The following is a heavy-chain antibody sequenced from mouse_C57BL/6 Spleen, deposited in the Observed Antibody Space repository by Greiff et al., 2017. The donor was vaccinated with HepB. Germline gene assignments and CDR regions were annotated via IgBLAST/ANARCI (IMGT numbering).Heavy chain of an antibody. CDR3: ARWDYYGSSYGWYFDV. J-gene: IGHJ1*03. V-gene: IGHV1-50*01. D-gene: IGHD1-1*01. CDR1: GYTFTSYW. CDR2: IDPSDSYT. Sequence: VKLQQPGAELVKPGASVKLSCKASGYTFTSYWMQWVKQRPGQGLEWIGEIDPSDSYTNYNQKFKGKATLTVDTSSSTAYMQLSSLTSEDSAVYYCARWDYYGSSYGWYFDVWGTGTTVTVSS.